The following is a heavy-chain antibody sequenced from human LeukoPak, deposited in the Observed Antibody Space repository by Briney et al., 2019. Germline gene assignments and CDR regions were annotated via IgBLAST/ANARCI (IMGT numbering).Heavy chain of an antibody. CDR3: ARGLVAAAGGTDY. CDR2: IYGGGST. CDR1: GFTVSSNY. J-gene: IGHJ4*02. D-gene: IGHD6-25*01. Sequence: PGGSLRLSCAASGFTVSSNYMSWVRQAPGKGLEWVSVIYGGGSTYYADSVKGRFTISRDNSKNTLYLQMNSLRAEDTAVYYCARGLVAAAGGTDYWGQGTLVTVSS. V-gene: IGHV3-53*01.